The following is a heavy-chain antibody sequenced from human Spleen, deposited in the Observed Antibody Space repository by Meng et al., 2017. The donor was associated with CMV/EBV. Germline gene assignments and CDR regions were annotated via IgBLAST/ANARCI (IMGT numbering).Heavy chain of an antibody. CDR2: IYYSGST. CDR3: ARGYCSGTNCYYGYYFDY. Sequence: SETLSLTCTVSGGSISSSSYYWGWIRQPPGKGLEWIGSIYYSGSTYYNPSLKSRVTISMRTSKNQFSLNLRSVTAADTAIYYCARGYCSGTNCYYGYYFDYWGQGALVTVSS. J-gene: IGHJ4*02. D-gene: IGHD2-2*01. V-gene: IGHV4-39*07. CDR1: GGSISSSSYY.